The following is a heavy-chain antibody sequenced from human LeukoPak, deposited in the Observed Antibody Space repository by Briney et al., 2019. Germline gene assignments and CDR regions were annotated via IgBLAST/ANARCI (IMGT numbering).Heavy chain of an antibody. J-gene: IGHJ4*02. CDR2: ISGSGGST. CDR3: AIDYVWGSYRFPPAY. CDR1: GFTFSSYG. V-gene: IGHV3-23*01. Sequence: GGSLRLSCAASGFTFSSYGMSWVRQAPGKGLEWVSAISGSGGSTYYADSVKGRFTISRDNSKNTLYLQMNSLRAEDTAVYYCAIDYVWGSYRFPPAYWGQGTLVTVSS. D-gene: IGHD3-16*02.